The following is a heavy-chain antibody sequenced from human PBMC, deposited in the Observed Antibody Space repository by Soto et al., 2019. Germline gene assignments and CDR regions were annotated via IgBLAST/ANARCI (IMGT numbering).Heavy chain of an antibody. CDR3: ARGGGNFDL. CDR1: GGSISSGDYY. J-gene: IGHJ2*01. V-gene: IGHV4-30-4*01. D-gene: IGHD3-16*01. Sequence: QVQLQESGPGLVKPSQTLSLTCTVSGGSISSGDYYWSWIRQPPGKGLEWIGYIYYSGSTYYNPSPNSRVTISVDTSKNPFSLKLSCGTAAGAAVYYWARGGGNFDLWGRGTLVTVSS. CDR2: IYYSGST.